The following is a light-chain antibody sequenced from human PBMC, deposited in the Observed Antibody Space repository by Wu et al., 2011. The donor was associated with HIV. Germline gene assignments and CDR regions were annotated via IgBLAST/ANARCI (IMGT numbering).Light chain of an antibody. Sequence: VTITCRASQGISSWLAWYQQKPGKPPKLLIYKASTLESGVPSGVQRQWIWDKFTLTISSLQPDDFATYYCQQYNSFAWTFGQGTKVEIK. J-gene: IGKJ1*01. V-gene: IGKV1-5*03. CDR3: QQYNSFAWT. CDR1: QGISSW. CDR2: KAS.